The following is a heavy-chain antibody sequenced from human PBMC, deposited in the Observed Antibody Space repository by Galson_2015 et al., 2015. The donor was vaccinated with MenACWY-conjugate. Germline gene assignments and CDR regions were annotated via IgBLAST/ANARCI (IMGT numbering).Heavy chain of an antibody. CDR1: GYTFTSYG. CDR2: ISAYNGNT. V-gene: IGHV1-18*01. CDR3: ARDGRLSTESDY. Sequence: SVKVSCKASGYTFTSYGITWVRQAPGQGLEWMGWISAYNGNTIYARKLQGRVTMTTDTSTSTAYLEVRSLRSDDTAVYYCARDGRLSTESDYWGQGTLVTVSS. J-gene: IGHJ4*02.